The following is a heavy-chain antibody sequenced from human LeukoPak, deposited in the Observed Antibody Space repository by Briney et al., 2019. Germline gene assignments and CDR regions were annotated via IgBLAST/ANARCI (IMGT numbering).Heavy chain of an antibody. V-gene: IGHV3-7*04. D-gene: IGHD5-24*01. CDR3: AKDRAWLQFDY. CDR1: GFTFSNYW. J-gene: IGHJ4*02. Sequence: GGSLRLSCAASGFTFSNYWMSWVRQAPGKGLEWVADIKKDGSDKYHVDSVKGRFTISRDNAKNSLYLRMNSLRAEDTAVYYCAKDRAWLQFDYWGQGTLVTVSS. CDR2: IKKDGSDK.